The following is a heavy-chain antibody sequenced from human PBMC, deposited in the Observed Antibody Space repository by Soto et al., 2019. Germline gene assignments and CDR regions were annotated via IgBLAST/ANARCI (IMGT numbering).Heavy chain of an antibody. CDR2: IDHSGST. D-gene: IGHD5-12*01. V-gene: IGHV4-34*01. J-gene: IGHJ6*03. Sequence: SETLSLTCAVYGGSLSGYYWNWIRQPPGKGLEWIGEIDHSGSTKYNPSLKSRVTISVDTSKNQFSLKVSSVTAADTAVYYCARDLGLRSAGDLYYYYMDVRGKRTTVTGSS. CDR1: GGSLSGYY. CDR3: ARDLGLRSAGDLYYYYMDV.